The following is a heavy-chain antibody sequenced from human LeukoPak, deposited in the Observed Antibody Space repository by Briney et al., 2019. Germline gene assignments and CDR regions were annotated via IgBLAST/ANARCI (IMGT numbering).Heavy chain of an antibody. CDR1: GFTFSSYS. J-gene: IGHJ4*02. V-gene: IGHV3-21*01. CDR3: ARDKYDDYGFDY. CDR2: ISSSSTFI. Sequence: GGSLRLSCAASGFTFSSYSMKWVRQAPGKGLEWVSSISSSSTFISHADSVKGRFTISRDNAKNSLYLQMDSLGADDTAVYYCARDKYDDYGFDYWGQGTLVTVSS. D-gene: IGHD4-17*01.